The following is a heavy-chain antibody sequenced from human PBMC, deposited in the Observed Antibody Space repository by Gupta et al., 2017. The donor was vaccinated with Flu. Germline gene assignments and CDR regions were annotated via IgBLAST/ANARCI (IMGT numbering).Heavy chain of an antibody. Sequence: QVQLVASGGGVVQPGRSLRLSCEASGSTFSSHGMHWVRQAPGKGLEWVAVISYDGSDKYYADSVKGRFTISRDNSKNTLYLQMNSLRAEDTAVYYCAKDRGQRFYYYGMDVWGQGTTVTVSS. CDR2: ISYDGSDK. CDR3: AKDRGQRFYYYGMDV. V-gene: IGHV3-30*18. CDR1: GSTFSSHG. J-gene: IGHJ6*02.